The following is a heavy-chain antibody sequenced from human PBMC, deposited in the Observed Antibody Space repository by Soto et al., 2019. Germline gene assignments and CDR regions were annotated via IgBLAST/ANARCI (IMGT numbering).Heavy chain of an antibody. J-gene: IGHJ4*02. CDR1: GYTFTGYY. D-gene: IGHD3-22*01. CDR3: VRYPPYDTTGLYYPGYLAY. CDR2: MNPNTGGA. Sequence: ASVKVSCKASGYTFTGYYLYWVRQAPGQGLESLGWMNPNTGGANYAHKFQHRIAMTRDTSISTGYMELSGLRADDTAIYYCVRYPPYDTTGLYYPGYLAYWGLGTLVTVSS. V-gene: IGHV1-2*02.